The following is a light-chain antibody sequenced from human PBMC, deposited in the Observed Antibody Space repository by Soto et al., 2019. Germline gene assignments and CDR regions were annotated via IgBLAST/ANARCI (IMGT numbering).Light chain of an antibody. J-gene: IGKJ1*01. V-gene: IGKV3-11*01. CDR3: QQCANWPPKWS. CDR2: DAS. CDR1: QSISTF. Sequence: EVVLTRSPATLSFSPGEKAPLSCRASQSISTFLAWYQQKPALAPRLLIYDASNRATGIPDRFSGSGSGTDFTLTISSLEPEDFAVYYCQQCANWPPKWSFGQGTKVEIK.